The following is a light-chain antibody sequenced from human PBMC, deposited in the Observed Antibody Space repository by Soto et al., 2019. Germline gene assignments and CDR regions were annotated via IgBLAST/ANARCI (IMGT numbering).Light chain of an antibody. V-gene: IGLV7-43*01. CDR3: LLYYGGAQAHVV. J-gene: IGLJ2*01. Sequence: QAVVTQEPSLTVSPGGTVTLTCASSTGAVTSGHFANWFQQKPGQPPRALSYSTTNKHSWTPARFSGSLLGGKAALILSGVQPEDEAAYYCLLYYGGAQAHVVLGGGTKLTVL. CDR1: TGAVTSGHF. CDR2: STT.